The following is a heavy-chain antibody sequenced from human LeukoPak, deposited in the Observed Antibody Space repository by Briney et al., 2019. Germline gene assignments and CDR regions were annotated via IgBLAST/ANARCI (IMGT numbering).Heavy chain of an antibody. V-gene: IGHV3-48*03. CDR1: GFTFSSYE. J-gene: IGHJ4*02. CDR2: ISSSGSTI. Sequence: GGSLRLSCAASGFTFSSYEMNWVRQAPGKGLEWVSYISSSGSTIYYADSVKGRFTISRDNAKNALYLQMNSLRAEDTAAYYCARGSGDFDYWGQGILVTVSS. D-gene: IGHD4-17*01. CDR3: ARGSGDFDY.